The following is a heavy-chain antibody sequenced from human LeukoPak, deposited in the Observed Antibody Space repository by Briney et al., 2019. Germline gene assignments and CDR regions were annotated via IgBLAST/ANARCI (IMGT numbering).Heavy chain of an antibody. Sequence: GGSLRLSCAASGFTFNDYVMYWVRQSPGRGLEWVALIRDDGSDTYHADSVKGRFTISRDNSKNTVFLRMNSLRGEDSAIYYCAKSDGHGTGYGFHIWGQGTMVTVSS. D-gene: IGHD6-19*01. V-gene: IGHV3-30*02. CDR2: IRDDGSDT. CDR3: AKSDGHGTGYGFHI. J-gene: IGHJ3*02. CDR1: GFTFNDYV.